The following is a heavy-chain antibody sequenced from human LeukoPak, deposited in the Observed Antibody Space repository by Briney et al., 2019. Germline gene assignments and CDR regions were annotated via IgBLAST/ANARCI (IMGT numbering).Heavy chain of an antibody. D-gene: IGHD3-22*01. J-gene: IGHJ2*01. CDR1: GGSINSNSYY. CDR3: ASYLGQTEVVINPNNYFFDV. CDR2: LYYSGST. V-gene: IGHV4-39*07. Sequence: PSETLSLTCTVSGGSINSNSYYWGWIRQPPGKGLEWIGNLYYSGSTYYNPSLKSRVTISVDTSKNQFSLKLRSVTAADTAVYYCASYLGQTEVVINPNNYFFDVWGRGTLVTVSS.